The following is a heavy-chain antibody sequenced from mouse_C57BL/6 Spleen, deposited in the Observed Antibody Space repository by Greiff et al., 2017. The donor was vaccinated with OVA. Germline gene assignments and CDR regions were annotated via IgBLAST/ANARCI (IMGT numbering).Heavy chain of an antibody. V-gene: IGHV1-82*01. CDR3: ARGLQGFDV. CDR2: IYPGDGDT. D-gene: IGHD2-13*01. J-gene: IGHJ1*03. CDR1: GYAFSSSW. Sequence: QVQLQQSGPELVKPGASVKISCKASGYAFSSSWMNWVKQRPGKGLEWIGRIYPGDGDTNYNGKFKGKATLTADKSSSTAYMQLSSLTSEDSAVYFCARGLQGFDVWGTGTTVTVSS.